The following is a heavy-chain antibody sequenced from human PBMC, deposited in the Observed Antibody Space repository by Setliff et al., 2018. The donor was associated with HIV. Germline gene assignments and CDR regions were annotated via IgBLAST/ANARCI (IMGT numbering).Heavy chain of an antibody. D-gene: IGHD1-1*01. CDR1: GFTFSIYA. V-gene: IGHV3-30*02. J-gene: IGHJ4*02. CDR3: AKDFLNSRPYYFDY. Sequence: GGSLRPSCVGSGFTFSIYAMNWVRQAPGKGLEWVAFIRYDGSNKYYAGSVRGRFTISRDNSKNTLYLQMDSLRAEDTAVYYCAKDFLNSRPYYFDYWGQGTLVTVS. CDR2: IRYDGSNK.